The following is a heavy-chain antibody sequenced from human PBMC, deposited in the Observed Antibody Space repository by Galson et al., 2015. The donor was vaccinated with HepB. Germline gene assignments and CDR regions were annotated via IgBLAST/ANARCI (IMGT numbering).Heavy chain of an antibody. J-gene: IGHJ1*01. CDR3: AKIIAVAGIVEYFQH. D-gene: IGHD6-19*01. V-gene: IGHV3-23*01. CDR1: GFTFSSYA. Sequence: SLRLSCAASGFTFSSYAMSWVRQAPGKGLEWVSAISGSGGSTYYADSVKGRFTISRDNSKNTLYLQMNSLRAEDTAVYYCAKIIAVAGIVEYFQHWGQGTLVTVSS. CDR2: ISGSGGST.